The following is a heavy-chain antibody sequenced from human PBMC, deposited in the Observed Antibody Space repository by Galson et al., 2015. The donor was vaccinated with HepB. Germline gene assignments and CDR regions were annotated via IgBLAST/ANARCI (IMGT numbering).Heavy chain of an antibody. J-gene: IGHJ6*02. CDR1: GYSFTSYW. Sequence: QSGAEVKKPGESLKISCKGSGYSFTSYWIGWVRQMPGKGLEWMGIIYPGDSDTRYSPSFQGQVTISADKSISTAYLQWSSLKASDTAMYYCARQHSSGWYGYYYYGMDVWGQGTTVTVSS. CDR2: IYPGDSDT. CDR3: ARQHSSGWYGYYYYGMDV. D-gene: IGHD6-19*01. V-gene: IGHV5-51*01.